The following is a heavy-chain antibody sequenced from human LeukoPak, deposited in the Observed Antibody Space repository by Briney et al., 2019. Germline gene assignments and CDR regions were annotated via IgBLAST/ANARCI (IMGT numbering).Heavy chain of an antibody. V-gene: IGHV3-66*01. CDR1: GFTFSSNY. J-gene: IGHJ6*02. D-gene: IGHD5-18*01. CDR3: ARDSEVAYNVDTAEPSDYYGMDV. Sequence: GGSLRLSCAASGFTFSSNYMSWVRQAPGKGLEWVSVIYSGGSTYYADSVKDRFTISRDNSKNTLYLQMNSLRAEHTAVYNCARDSEVAYNVDTAEPSDYYGMDVWGQGTTVTVSS. CDR2: IYSGGST.